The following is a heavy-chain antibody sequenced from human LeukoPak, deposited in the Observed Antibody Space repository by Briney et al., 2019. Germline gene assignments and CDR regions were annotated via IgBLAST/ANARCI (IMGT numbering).Heavy chain of an antibody. Sequence: GGSLRLSCAASGFTFSSYSMNWVRQAPGKGLEWVSSIGSSSSYIYYADSVKGRFTISRDNAKNSLYLQMNSLRAEDTAVYYCARDLGGGKNWFDPWGQGTLVTVSS. CDR1: GFTFSSYS. J-gene: IGHJ5*02. V-gene: IGHV3-21*01. CDR2: IGSSSSYI. CDR3: ARDLGGGKNWFDP. D-gene: IGHD4-23*01.